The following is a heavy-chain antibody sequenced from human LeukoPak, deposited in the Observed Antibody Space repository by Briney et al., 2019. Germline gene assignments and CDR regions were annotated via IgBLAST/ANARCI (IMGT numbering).Heavy chain of an antibody. J-gene: IGHJ4*02. D-gene: IGHD3-10*01. CDR2: IKGKTDGGTT. V-gene: IGHV3-15*01. CDR1: GFTFSNAW. CDR3: TTVITGGEDY. Sequence: GGSLRLSCAASGFTFSNAWMSWVRQAPGKGLEWVGRIKGKTDGGTTDYAAPVKGRFTISRDDSENTLYLQMNSLKTEDTAVYYCTTVITGGEDYWGQGTLVTVSS.